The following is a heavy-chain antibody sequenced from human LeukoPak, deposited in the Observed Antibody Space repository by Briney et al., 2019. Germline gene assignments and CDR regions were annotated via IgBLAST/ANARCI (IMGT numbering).Heavy chain of an antibody. D-gene: IGHD2-8*01. CDR3: AREMDPGNWFDP. V-gene: IGHV3-64*01. J-gene: IGHJ5*02. Sequence: GGSLRLSRAASGFIFSSYAMHWVRQAPGKGLEYVSAISSNGDSSYYAKSVKGRFTISRDNYKNTLFLQMGSLRGEDTAVYYCAREMDPGNWFDPWGQGTLVTVSS. CDR2: ISSNGDSS. CDR1: GFIFSSYA.